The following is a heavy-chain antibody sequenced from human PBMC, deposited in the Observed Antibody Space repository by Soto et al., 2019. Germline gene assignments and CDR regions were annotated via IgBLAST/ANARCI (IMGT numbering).Heavy chain of an antibody. CDR2: ISGSGVST. D-gene: IGHD3-10*01. Sequence: EVQLLESGGGLVQPGGSLSLSWAPSGFTFSSNARGWAGKAPGRGLKCVSAISGSGVSTFYADSVKGRFTISRDTSKNTLYLQMNTLTAEDTAVYYCAKDHRIWGRLVEYMDVWGQGTTVTVSS. CDR3: AKDHRIWGRLVEYMDV. V-gene: IGHV3-23*01. CDR1: GFTFSSNA. J-gene: IGHJ6*02.